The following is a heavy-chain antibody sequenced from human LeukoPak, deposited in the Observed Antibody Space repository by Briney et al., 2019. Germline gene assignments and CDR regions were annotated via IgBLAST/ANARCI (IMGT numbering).Heavy chain of an antibody. D-gene: IGHD3-10*01. CDR2: IYTSGST. J-gene: IGHJ4*02. Sequence: SETLSLTCTVSGGSISTYYWSWIRQPAGRGLEWIGRIYTSGSTDYNPSLKSRVTMSVDTSKNQFSLSLSSVTAADTAVYYCASSLYYYTSGAGFDYWGQGTLVTVSS. CDR1: GGSISTYY. CDR3: ASSLYYYTSGAGFDY. V-gene: IGHV4-4*07.